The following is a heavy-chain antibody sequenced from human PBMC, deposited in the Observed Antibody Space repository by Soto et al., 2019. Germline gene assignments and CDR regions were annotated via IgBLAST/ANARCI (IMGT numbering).Heavy chain of an antibody. CDR1: GGTFSSYT. Sequence: ASVKVSCKASGGTFSSYTISWVRQAPGQGLEWMGRIIPILGIANYAQKFQGRVTITADKSTSTAYMELSSLRSEDTAVYYCASSLCSGGSCYSDYWGQGTPVTVSS. CDR3: ASSLCSGGSCYSDY. CDR2: IIPILGIA. J-gene: IGHJ4*02. D-gene: IGHD2-15*01. V-gene: IGHV1-69*02.